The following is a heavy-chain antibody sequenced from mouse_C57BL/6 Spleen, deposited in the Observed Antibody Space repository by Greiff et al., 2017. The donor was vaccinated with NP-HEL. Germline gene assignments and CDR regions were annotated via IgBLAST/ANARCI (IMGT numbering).Heavy chain of an antibody. Sequence: QVQLQQPGAELVKPGASVKLSCKASGYTFTSYWMQWVKQRPGQGLEWIGEIDPSDSYTNYNQKFKGKATLTVDTSSSTAYMQLSSLTSEDSAVYYCARREAYYSPWGQWTLVTVSA. V-gene: IGHV1-50*01. CDR1: GYTFTSYW. D-gene: IGHD2-12*01. CDR3: ARREAYYSP. CDR2: IDPSDSYT. J-gene: IGHJ3*01.